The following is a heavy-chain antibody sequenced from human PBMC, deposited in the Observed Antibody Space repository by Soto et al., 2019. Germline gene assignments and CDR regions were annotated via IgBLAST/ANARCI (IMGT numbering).Heavy chain of an antibody. CDR1: GGSISSYY. CDR3: ARDRRVGATEGNWFDP. CDR2: IYTSGST. D-gene: IGHD1-26*01. V-gene: IGHV4-4*07. Sequence: PSETLSLTCTVPGGSISSYYWSWIRQPAGKGLEWIGRIYTSGSTNYNPSLKSRVTMSVDTSKNQFSLKLSSVTAADTAVYYCARDRRVGATEGNWFDPWGQGTLVTVSS. J-gene: IGHJ5*02.